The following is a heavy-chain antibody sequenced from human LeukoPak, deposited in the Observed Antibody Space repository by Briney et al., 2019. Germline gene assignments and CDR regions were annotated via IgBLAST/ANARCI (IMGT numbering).Heavy chain of an antibody. V-gene: IGHV4-59*12. D-gene: IGHD6-6*01. Sequence: PSETLSLTCTVSGDSISIYYWNWIRQPPGKGLEWIGYIYHSGSTNYNPSLKSRVTISVDTSKNQFSLKLSSVTAADTAVYYCARAFSSSSFYFNYWGQGTLVTVSS. J-gene: IGHJ4*02. CDR2: IYHSGST. CDR3: ARAFSSSSFYFNY. CDR1: GDSISIYY.